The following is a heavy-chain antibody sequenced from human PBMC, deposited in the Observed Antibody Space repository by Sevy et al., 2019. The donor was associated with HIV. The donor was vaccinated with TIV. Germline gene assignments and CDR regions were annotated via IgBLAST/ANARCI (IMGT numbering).Heavy chain of an antibody. CDR3: ARDSKGGLDV. J-gene: IGHJ6*02. Sequence: GGSLRLSCTASGFSFRSYWMTWVRQAPGMGLEWVANIKLDGDEKYYVESLKGRFTISRDNVKNSLYLQMNNLRAEDTAVYYCARDSKGGLDVWGQGTTVTVPS. CDR1: GFSFRSYW. V-gene: IGHV3-7*01. CDR2: IKLDGDEK. D-gene: IGHD4-4*01.